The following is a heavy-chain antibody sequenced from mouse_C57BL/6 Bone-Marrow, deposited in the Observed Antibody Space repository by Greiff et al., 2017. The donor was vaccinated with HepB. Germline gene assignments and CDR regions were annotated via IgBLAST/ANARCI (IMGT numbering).Heavy chain of an antibody. D-gene: IGHD2-5*01. CDR1: GFTFSNYW. Sequence: EVHLVESGGGLVQPGGSMKLSCVASGFTFSNYWMNWVRQSPEKGLEWVAQIGLKSDNYATHYAESVKGRFTISRDDSKSSVYLQMNNLRAEDTGIYYCTGGAYYSNYEGAMDYWGQGTSVTVSS. CDR2: IGLKSDNYAT. V-gene: IGHV6-3*01. CDR3: TGGAYYSNYEGAMDY. J-gene: IGHJ4*01.